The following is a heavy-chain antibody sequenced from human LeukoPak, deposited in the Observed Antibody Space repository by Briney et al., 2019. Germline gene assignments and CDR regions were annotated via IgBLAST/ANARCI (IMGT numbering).Heavy chain of an antibody. J-gene: IGHJ4*02. Sequence: PGGSLRLSCAASGFTFSDYWMSWVRQAPGKGLGWVANIQHDGSEKYYVDSVKGRFTISRDNAKKSLFLQVSSLRAEDTAVYCCARDRGLSYGIDFWGQGTLVTVSS. D-gene: IGHD5-18*01. CDR2: IQHDGSEK. CDR1: GFTFSDYW. V-gene: IGHV3-7*04. CDR3: ARDRGLSYGIDF.